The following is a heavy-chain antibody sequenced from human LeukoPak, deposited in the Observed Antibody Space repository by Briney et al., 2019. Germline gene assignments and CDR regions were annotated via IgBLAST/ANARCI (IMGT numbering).Heavy chain of an antibody. CDR1: GFTFDDYA. CDR2: ISWNSDKI. Sequence: GRSLRLSCAASGFTFDDYAMHWVRQAPGKGLEWVSTISWNSDKIGYVGSVRGRFTISRDNAKNSLYLQMNSLRTEDTAFYFCAKGLCSAGSCYPYYYYGMDVWGQGTTVTVSS. D-gene: IGHD2-15*01. V-gene: IGHV3-9*01. J-gene: IGHJ6*02. CDR3: AKGLCSAGSCYPYYYYGMDV.